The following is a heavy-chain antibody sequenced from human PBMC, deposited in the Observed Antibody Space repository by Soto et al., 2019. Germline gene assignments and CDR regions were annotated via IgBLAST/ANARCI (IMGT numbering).Heavy chain of an antibody. J-gene: IGHJ4*02. D-gene: IGHD6-13*01. CDR1: GGSISSGGYY. V-gene: IGHV4-31*03. CDR3: ARVSSSPLNFDY. CDR2: IYYSGST. Sequence: SSETLSLTCTVSGGSISSGGYYWSWIRQHPGKGLEWIGYIYYSGSTYYNPSLKSRVTISVDTSKNQFSLKLSSVTAADTAVYYCARVSSSPLNFDYWGQGTLVTVSS.